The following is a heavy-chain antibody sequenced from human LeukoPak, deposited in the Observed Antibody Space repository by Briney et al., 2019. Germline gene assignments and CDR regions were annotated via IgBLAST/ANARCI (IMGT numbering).Heavy chain of an antibody. J-gene: IGHJ4*02. CDR2: IYDSGST. CDR1: GGSIRSSYYY. CDR3: ARGGGYYYVNFDY. V-gene: IGHV4-39*01. D-gene: IGHD3-22*01. Sequence: PSETLSLTCTVSGGSIRSSYYYWGWIRQPPGKGLEWIGSIYDSGSTYYNPSLKSRVTISVDTSKNQFSLKLNSVTAADTAVYYCARGGGYYYVNFDYWGQGTLVTVSS.